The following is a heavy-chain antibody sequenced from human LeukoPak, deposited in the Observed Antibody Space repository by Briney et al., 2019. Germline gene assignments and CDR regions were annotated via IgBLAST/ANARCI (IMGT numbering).Heavy chain of an antibody. CDR3: ARLVRGLGSGWYRGAFDI. CDR2: IYYSGST. D-gene: IGHD6-19*01. J-gene: IGHJ3*02. CDR1: GGSISRYY. Sequence: SETLSLTCTVSGGSISRYYWSWIRQPPGKGLEWIGSIYYSGSTYYNPSLKSRVTISVDTSKSQFSLKLSSVTAADTAVYYCARLVRGLGSGWYRGAFDIWGQGTMVTVSS. V-gene: IGHV4-59*05.